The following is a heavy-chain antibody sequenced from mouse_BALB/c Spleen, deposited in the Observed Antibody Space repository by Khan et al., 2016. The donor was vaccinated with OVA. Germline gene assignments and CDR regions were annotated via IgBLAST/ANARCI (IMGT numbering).Heavy chain of an antibody. CDR1: GYTFTDNY. Sequence: QVQLKESGPELVKPGASVKISCKASGYTFTDNYINWVKKKPGQGLEWIGWIYPGSGKTKYNEKFKGKAPLTVDTSSSTDYMQRSSLTSEDTAVYFCARGGYYSNSLFDDWGQGTTLTVSS. CDR3: ARGGYYSNSLFDD. V-gene: IGHV1-84*02. D-gene: IGHD1-1*01. CDR2: IYPGSGKT. J-gene: IGHJ2*01.